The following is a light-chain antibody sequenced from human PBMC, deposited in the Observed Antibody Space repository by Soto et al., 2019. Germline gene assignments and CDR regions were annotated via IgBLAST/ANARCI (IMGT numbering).Light chain of an antibody. CDR1: QDIAAY. CDR2: AAS. CDR3: QQAYSFPIT. Sequence: DIHVTQSPSSVSASVGYRVTITCRASQDIAAYLAWYQHKPGRAPELLIHAASSLQSGVPSRFSGSGSGTDFTLTINSLQPEDFATYYCQQAYSFPITFGQGTRLEIK. J-gene: IGKJ5*01. V-gene: IGKV1D-12*01.